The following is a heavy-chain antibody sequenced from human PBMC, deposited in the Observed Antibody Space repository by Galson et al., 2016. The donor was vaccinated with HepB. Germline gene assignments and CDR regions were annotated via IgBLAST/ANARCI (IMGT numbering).Heavy chain of an antibody. CDR2: IDGPTPTT. CDR3: TTWLSHHFDY. J-gene: IGHJ4*02. Sequence: SLRLSCAASGFTFRNYALSWVRRAPGKGLEWVSHIDGPTPTTHYADSVRGRFSIYRHNSRDTLYLQMDSLTAEDSAIYYCTTWLSHHFDYWGQGTRVTVSS. CDR1: GFTFRNYA. V-gene: IGHV3-23*01. D-gene: IGHD6-19*01.